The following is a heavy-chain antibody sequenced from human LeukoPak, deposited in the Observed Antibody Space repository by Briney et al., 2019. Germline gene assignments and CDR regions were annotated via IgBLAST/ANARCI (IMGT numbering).Heavy chain of an antibody. CDR3: AKDIYDFWSGYYQARPYYYGMDV. V-gene: IGHV3-9*01. CDR2: ISWNSGSI. D-gene: IGHD3-3*01. CDR1: GFTFDDYA. Sequence: GGSLRLSCAASGFTFDDYAMHWGRQAPGKGLEWVSGISWNSGSIGYADSVKGRFTISRDHAKNYLYLQMNSLRAEDTALYYCAKDIYDFWSGYYQARPYYYGMDVWGQGTMVTVSS. J-gene: IGHJ6*02.